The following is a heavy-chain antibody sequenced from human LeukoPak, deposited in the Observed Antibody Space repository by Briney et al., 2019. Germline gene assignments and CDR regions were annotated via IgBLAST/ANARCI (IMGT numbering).Heavy chain of an antibody. CDR1: GFTFSSYG. CDR2: ISYDGSNK. CDR3: AKGYYYDSSGWFDY. D-gene: IGHD3-22*01. Sequence: PGRSLRLSCAASGFTFSSYGMHWVRQAPGKGLEWVAVISYDGSNKYYADSVKGRFTISRDNSKNTLYLQMNSLRAGDTAVYYCAKGYYYDSSGWFDYWGQGTLVTVSS. J-gene: IGHJ4*02. V-gene: IGHV3-30*18.